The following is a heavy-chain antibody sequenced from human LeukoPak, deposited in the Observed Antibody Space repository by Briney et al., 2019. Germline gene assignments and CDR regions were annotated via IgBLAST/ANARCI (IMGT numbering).Heavy chain of an antibody. CDR2: IRSKAYGGTT. J-gene: IGHJ4*02. CDR3: TRSDKWELMAECYFDY. D-gene: IGHD1-26*01. V-gene: IGHV3-49*04. Sequence: GGSLRLSCTASGFTFGDYAMSWVRQAPGKGLEWVGFIRSKAYGGTTEYAASVKGRFTISRDDSKSIAYLQMNSLKTEDTAVYYCTRSDKWELMAECYFDYWGQGTLVTVSS. CDR1: GFTFGDYA.